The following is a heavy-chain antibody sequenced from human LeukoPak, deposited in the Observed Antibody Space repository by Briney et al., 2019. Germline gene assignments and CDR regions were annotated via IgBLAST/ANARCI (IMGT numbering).Heavy chain of an antibody. D-gene: IGHD5-12*01. CDR1: GLTLSNAY. V-gene: IGHV3-15*01. CDR3: TTEYSGSFHN. J-gene: IGHJ4*03. CDR2: IKSKAHGGTT. Sequence: GGSLRLSCAASGLTLSNAYMNWVRQAPGKGPEWVALIKSKAHGGTTEYAVPVKGRFTISRDDSENTVYLQMNSLKIEDTAVFYCTTEYSGSFHNWGHGTLVTVS.